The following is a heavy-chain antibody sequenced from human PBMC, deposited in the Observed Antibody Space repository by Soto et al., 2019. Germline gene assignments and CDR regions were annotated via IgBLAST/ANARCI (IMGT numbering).Heavy chain of an antibody. CDR3: ARDPLGPRGYYGMDV. CDR2: ISSSSSYI. CDR1: GFTFSSYS. D-gene: IGHD7-27*01. V-gene: IGHV3-21*01. Sequence: EVQLVESGGGLVKPGGSLRLSCAASGFTFSSYSMNWVRQAPGKGLEWVSSISSSSSYIYYADSVKGRFTIYRDNAKNSLYLQMNSLRAEDTAVYYCARDPLGPRGYYGMDVWGQGTTVTVSS. J-gene: IGHJ6*02.